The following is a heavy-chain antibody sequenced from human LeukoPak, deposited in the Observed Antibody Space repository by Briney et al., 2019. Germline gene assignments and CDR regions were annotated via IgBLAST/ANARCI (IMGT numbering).Heavy chain of an antibody. D-gene: IGHD3-22*01. J-gene: IGHJ4*02. CDR2: IYYSGNT. V-gene: IGHV4-39*01. CDR1: GGSVRTSGYY. CDR3: ARHYGYQWLTSPTFSDS. Sequence: SETLSLTCTVSGGSVRTSGYYWGWIRQPPGKGLEWIGSIYYSGNTYYNPSLKSRITISVDTSKKQFYLKLSSVTATDTAIYYCARHYGYQWLTSPTFSDSWGQGTLVTVSS.